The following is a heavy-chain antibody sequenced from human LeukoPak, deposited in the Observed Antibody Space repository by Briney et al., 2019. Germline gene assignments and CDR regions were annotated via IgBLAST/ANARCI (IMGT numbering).Heavy chain of an antibody. J-gene: IGHJ4*02. D-gene: IGHD2-15*01. CDR1: GFTFSRYE. Sequence: GGSLRLSCAASGFTFSRYEMNWVRQAPGKGLEWVSYIDSSSETIYYADSVKGRFTISRDNAKNSLYLQMNSLRAEDTAVYYCARAGYCSRGTCYSGDFWGQGTLVTVSS. V-gene: IGHV3-48*03. CDR3: ARAGYCSRGTCYSGDF. CDR2: IDSSSETI.